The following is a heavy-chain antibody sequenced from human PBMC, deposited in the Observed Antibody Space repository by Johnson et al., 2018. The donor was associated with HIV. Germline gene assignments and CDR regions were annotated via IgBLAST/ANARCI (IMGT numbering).Heavy chain of an antibody. CDR1: GFAFSNYG. D-gene: IGHD1-26*01. V-gene: IGHV3-30*06. Sequence: QVQLVESGGGLVKPGGSLRLSCAASGFAFSNYGMHWVRQAPGKGLEWVAVISYDGSYKYYADSVKGRFTISRDNSKNTLYLQMNSLKTEDTALYYCTAHYRNAFDIWGQGTMVTVSS. CDR2: ISYDGSYK. J-gene: IGHJ3*02. CDR3: TAHYRNAFDI.